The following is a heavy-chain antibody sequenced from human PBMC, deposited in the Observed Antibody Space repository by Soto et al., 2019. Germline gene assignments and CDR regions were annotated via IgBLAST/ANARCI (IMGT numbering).Heavy chain of an antibody. V-gene: IGHV3-30*18. CDR2: IPYDGGSE. CDR3: AKEQSSGYYRVVDY. D-gene: IGHD6-19*01. Sequence: QVQVVESGGGVVQPGRSLRLSCAASGFTLSSCGMHWVRQARGKGLEWVGVIPYDGGSEHYADFVKGRFTISLDSSENTVYLQMNSLRVEDSGVYYCAKEQSSGYYRVVDYWGQGTLVTVSS. CDR1: GFTLSSCG. J-gene: IGHJ4*02.